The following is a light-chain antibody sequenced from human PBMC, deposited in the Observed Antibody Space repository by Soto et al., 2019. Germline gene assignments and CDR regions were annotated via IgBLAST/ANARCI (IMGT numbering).Light chain of an antibody. V-gene: IGLV1-44*01. Sequence: QSVLTQPPSASGTPGQRVTISCSGASSDIGSNTVDWYQQLPGTAPKLLIYSNNQRPSGVPDRFSGSKSGTSASLAISRLQSEDEADYYCAAWDDSLNVYVFGTGTKLTVL. CDR1: SSDIGSNT. CDR2: SNN. CDR3: AAWDDSLNVYV. J-gene: IGLJ1*01.